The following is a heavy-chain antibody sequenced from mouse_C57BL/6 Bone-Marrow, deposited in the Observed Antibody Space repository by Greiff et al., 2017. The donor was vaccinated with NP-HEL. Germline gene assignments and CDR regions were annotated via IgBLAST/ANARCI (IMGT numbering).Heavy chain of an antibody. D-gene: IGHD1-1*01. Sequence: VQLQQPGAELVRPGSSVKLSCKASGYTFTSYWMAWVKQRPGQGLEWIGNIYPSDSETHYNQKFKDKATLTVDKSSSTAYMQLSSLTSEDSAVYYCAGYGPYAMDYWGQGTSVTVSS. CDR3: AGYGPYAMDY. J-gene: IGHJ4*01. V-gene: IGHV1-61*01. CDR2: IYPSDSET. CDR1: GYTFTSYW.